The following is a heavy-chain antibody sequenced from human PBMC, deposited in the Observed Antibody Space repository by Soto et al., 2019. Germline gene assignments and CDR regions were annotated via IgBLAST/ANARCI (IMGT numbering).Heavy chain of an antibody. V-gene: IGHV4-4*07. Sequence: QVQLQASGPGLVKPSETLSLTCTVSGASMNSYHWSWIRQPAGKGLEWIGHIHSSGSTNYNPSLKSRVTMSVDTSKNQFSLRLMSLTAADTAVYYCAKVTGPNWGQGTLVTVSS. CDR2: IHSSGST. CDR3: AKVTGPN. CDR1: GASMNSYH. J-gene: IGHJ4*02.